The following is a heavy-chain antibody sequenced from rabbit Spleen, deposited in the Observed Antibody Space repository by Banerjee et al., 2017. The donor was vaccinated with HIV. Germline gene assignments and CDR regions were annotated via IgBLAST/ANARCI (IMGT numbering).Heavy chain of an antibody. D-gene: IGHD8-1*01. V-gene: IGHV1S45*01. CDR1: GFSFSDRDV. CDR3: ARDTGSSFSSYGMDL. CDR2: INVYTGKP. J-gene: IGHJ6*01. Sequence: QEQLVESGGGLVKPEGSLTLTCKASGFSFSDRDVMCWVRQAPGKGLQWIACINVYTGKPVYATWAKGRFTISKTSSTTVTLQMTRLTAADTATYFCARDTGSSFSSYGMDLWGPGTLVTVS.